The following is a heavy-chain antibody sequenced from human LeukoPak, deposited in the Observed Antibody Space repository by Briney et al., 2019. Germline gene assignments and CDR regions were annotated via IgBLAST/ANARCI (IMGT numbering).Heavy chain of an antibody. CDR2: ISSDGSNK. CDR3: ARPYSSTWARSPYYFDY. D-gene: IGHD6-13*01. J-gene: IGHJ4*02. Sequence: PGGSLRLSCAASGFTFSSYAMQWVRQAPGKGLEWVEVISSDGSNKYYADSVKVRFTISRDNSKNTMYLQMNSLRAEDTAVYYCARPYSSTWARSPYYFDYWGQGTLVTVSS. CDR1: GFTFSSYA. V-gene: IGHV3-30*01.